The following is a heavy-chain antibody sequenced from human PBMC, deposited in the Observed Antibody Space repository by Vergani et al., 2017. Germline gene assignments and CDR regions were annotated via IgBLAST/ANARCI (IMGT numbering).Heavy chain of an antibody. Sequence: QVQLLESGPGLVKPSQTLSLTCTVSGGSINSHNYYWSWIGQPAGKGLEWIGRIHTSGSTNYNPSLKSRVTMSEDTSKNQFSLNLTSVTAADTAVYFCARGSCLGGSCYKPLFDYWGQGILVTVSS. CDR3: ARGSCLGGSCYKPLFDY. D-gene: IGHD2-15*01. J-gene: IGHJ4*02. V-gene: IGHV4-61*02. CDR1: GGSINSHNYY. CDR2: IHTSGST.